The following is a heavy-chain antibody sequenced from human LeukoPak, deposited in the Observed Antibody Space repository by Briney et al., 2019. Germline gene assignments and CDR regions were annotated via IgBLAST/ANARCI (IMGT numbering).Heavy chain of an antibody. CDR1: GFTVSSNY. D-gene: IGHD2-2*01. CDR2: IYSGGST. J-gene: IGHJ6*03. CDR3: AKPSSTSAHYYYYMDV. Sequence: GGSLRLSCAASGFTVSSNYMMWVRQAPGKGLEWVSVIYSGGSTYYADSVKGRFAISRDNSKNTLYLQMNSLRAEDTAVYYCAKPSSTSAHYYYYMDVWGKGTTVTVSS. V-gene: IGHV3-53*01.